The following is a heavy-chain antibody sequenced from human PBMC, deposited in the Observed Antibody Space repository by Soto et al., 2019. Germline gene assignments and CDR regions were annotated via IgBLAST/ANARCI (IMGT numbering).Heavy chain of an antibody. CDR2: IYHSGST. Sequence: QVQLQESGPGLVKPSGTLSLTCAVSGGSISSSNWWSWVRQPPGKGLEWIGEIYHSGSTHYNPSLKSRVTISVAHSKNQSSLTLSSVTAADTAVYYCARDDGGSYTYFYSWRQGTLVTVSS. CDR1: GGSISSSNW. V-gene: IGHV4-4*02. CDR3: ARDDGGSYTYFYS. J-gene: IGHJ4*02. D-gene: IGHD1-26*01.